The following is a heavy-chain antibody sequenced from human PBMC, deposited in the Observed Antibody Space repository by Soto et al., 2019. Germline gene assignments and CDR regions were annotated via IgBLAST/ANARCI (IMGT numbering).Heavy chain of an antibody. J-gene: IGHJ4*02. V-gene: IGHV3-74*01. D-gene: IGHD3-10*01. CDR1: GFLFSNYW. Sequence: EVQLVESGGDLVQPGGSLRLSCAASGFLFSNYWMHWVRQVPGKGLVWVSRIKFEGTETNYDDSVKGRFTVSRDNARDTLYLQMDSLTAEDTALYYCTKGGPYYSVPVDYWGQGTLVTVSS. CDR3: TKGGPYYSVPVDY. CDR2: IKFEGTET.